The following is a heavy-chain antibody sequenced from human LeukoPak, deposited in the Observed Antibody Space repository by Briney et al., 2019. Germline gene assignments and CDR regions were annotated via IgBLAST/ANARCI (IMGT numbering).Heavy chain of an antibody. CDR1: GFTFSSYS. Sequence: GGSLRLSCAASGFTFSSYSMNWVRQAPGKGLEWVSYISSSSSTIYYADSVKGRFTISRDNAKNSLYLQMNSLRDEDTAVYYCARDTSPLYYYEAYYFDYWGQGTLVTVSS. CDR3: ARDTSPLYYYEAYYFDY. V-gene: IGHV3-48*02. J-gene: IGHJ4*02. CDR2: ISSSSSTI. D-gene: IGHD3-22*01.